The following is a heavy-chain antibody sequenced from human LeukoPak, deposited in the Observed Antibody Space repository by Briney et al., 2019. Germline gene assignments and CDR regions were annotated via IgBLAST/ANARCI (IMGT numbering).Heavy chain of an antibody. Sequence: QPGGTLRLSCAASGFTFSSYAMSWVRQAPGKGLEWVSGIPGGGTSTHYADSVKGRFTISRDNSKYTLYLQMNTLRAEDTAVYYCAKSGSGRFYWGQGTLVTVSS. D-gene: IGHD3-10*01. CDR2: IPGGGTST. V-gene: IGHV3-23*01. CDR1: GFTFSSYA. CDR3: AKSGSGRFY. J-gene: IGHJ4*02.